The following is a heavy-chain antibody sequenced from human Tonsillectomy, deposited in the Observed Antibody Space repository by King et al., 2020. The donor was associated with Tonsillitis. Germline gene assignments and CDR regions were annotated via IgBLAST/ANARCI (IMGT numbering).Heavy chain of an antibody. CDR3: ATNALASDSSAYRDFRH. CDR1: GDTFTGHF. J-gene: IGHJ1*01. V-gene: IGHV1-2*02. D-gene: IGHD3-22*01. CDR2: INPKSGDT. Sequence: QLVQSGAELRKPGASVTVSCRTSGDTFTGHFVHWVRQAPGQGLEWMGWINPKSGDTHYAQKFQGRVTMSGDVSITTAYMGLSSLRPGATAVYYCATNALASDSSAYRDFRHWGQGTLVTVSS.